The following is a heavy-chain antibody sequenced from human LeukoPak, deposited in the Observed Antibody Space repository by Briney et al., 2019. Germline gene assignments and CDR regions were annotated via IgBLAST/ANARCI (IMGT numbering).Heavy chain of an antibody. CDR2: INPNSGGT. J-gene: IGHJ4*02. D-gene: IGHD4-23*01. V-gene: IGHV1-2*02. CDR1: GYTFTGYY. CDR3: ARDLGSVRSLPRFDY. Sequence: ASVKVSCKASGYTFTGYYMHWVRQAPGQGLEWMGWINPNSGGTNYAQKFQGRVTMTRDTSISTAYMELSRLRSDDTAVYYCARDLGSVRSLPRFDYWGQGTLVTVSS.